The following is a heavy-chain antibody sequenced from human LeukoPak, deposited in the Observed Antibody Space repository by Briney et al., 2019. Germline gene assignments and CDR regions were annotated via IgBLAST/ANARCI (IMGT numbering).Heavy chain of an antibody. CDR1: GFTVSDNY. Sequence: GGSLRLSCAASGFTVSDNYMNWVRQAPGKGLEWVSYISSSGSTIYYADSVKGRFTISRDNAKNSLYLQMNSLRAEDTAVYYCAELGITMIGGVWGKGTTVTISS. J-gene: IGHJ6*04. CDR3: AELGITMIGGV. CDR2: ISSSGSTI. V-gene: IGHV3-11*04. D-gene: IGHD3-10*02.